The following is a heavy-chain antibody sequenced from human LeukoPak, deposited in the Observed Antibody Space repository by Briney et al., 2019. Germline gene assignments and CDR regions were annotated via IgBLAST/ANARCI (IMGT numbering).Heavy chain of an antibody. D-gene: IGHD2-2*01. CDR2: INPSGGST. Sequence: EASVKVSCKASGYTFTSYYMHWVRQAPGQGLEWMGIINPSGGSTSYAQKFQGRVTMTRDTSTSTVYMGLSSLRSEDTAVYYCASGVVPAALFDYWGQGTLVTVSS. V-gene: IGHV1-46*01. J-gene: IGHJ4*02. CDR3: ASGVVPAALFDY. CDR1: GYTFTSYY.